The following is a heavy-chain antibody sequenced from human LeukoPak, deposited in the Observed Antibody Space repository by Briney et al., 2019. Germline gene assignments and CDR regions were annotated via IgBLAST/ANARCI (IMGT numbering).Heavy chain of an antibody. CDR3: ARDRVVPAARGAYYMDV. CDR2: IYTSGST. CDR1: GGSISSYY. D-gene: IGHD2-2*01. J-gene: IGHJ6*03. V-gene: IGHV4-4*07. Sequence: SETLSLTCTVSGGSISSYYWSWIRQPAGKGLEWIGRIYTSGSTNYNPSLKSRVTMSVDTSKNQFSLKLSSVTAADTAVYYCARDRVVPAARGAYYMDVWGKGTTVTTSS.